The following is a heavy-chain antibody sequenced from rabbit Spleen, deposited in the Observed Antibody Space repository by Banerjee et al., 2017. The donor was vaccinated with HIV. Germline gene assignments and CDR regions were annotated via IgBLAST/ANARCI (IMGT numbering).Heavy chain of an antibody. Sequence: QEQLEESGGGLVKPEGSLTLTRTASGFSFSRDYDMCWVRQAPGKGLEWIGCIYTGNGKTYYASWAKGRFTISKTSATTVTLQMTSLTAADTATYFCARDGTGGSYFALWGPGTLVTVS. D-gene: IGHD8-1*01. J-gene: IGHJ4*01. V-gene: IGHV1S45*01. CDR2: IYTGNGKT. CDR1: GFSFSRDYD. CDR3: ARDGTGGSYFAL.